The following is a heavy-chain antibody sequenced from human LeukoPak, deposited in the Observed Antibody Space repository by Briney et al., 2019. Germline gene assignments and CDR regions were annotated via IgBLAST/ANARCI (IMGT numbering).Heavy chain of an antibody. CDR2: IYSGGST. D-gene: IGHD2-21*01. CDR1: GFTVSSNY. J-gene: IGHJ4*02. CDR3: ARSRSTVIVFDY. V-gene: IGHV3-53*01. Sequence: GGSLRLSCAASGFTVSSNYMSWVRQVPGKGLEWVSVIYSGGSTYYADSVKGRFTISRDNSKNTLYLQMNSLRAEDTAVHYCARSRSTVIVFDYWGQGTLVTVSS.